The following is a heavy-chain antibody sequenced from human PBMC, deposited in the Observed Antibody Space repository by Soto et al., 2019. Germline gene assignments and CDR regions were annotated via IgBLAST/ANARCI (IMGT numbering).Heavy chain of an antibody. CDR3: ARERRYYDSSGYSGSYWYFDL. J-gene: IGHJ2*01. CDR1: GFTFSPYT. V-gene: IGHV3-21*01. CDR2: ITNSNSYI. Sequence: GGSLRLSCAASGFTFSPYTLGWVRQAPGKGLESVSFITNSNSYIYYVDSVKGRFTISRDNAKNSLYLQMNSLRAEDTAVYYCARERRYYDSSGYSGSYWYFDLWGRGTLVTVSS. D-gene: IGHD3-22*01.